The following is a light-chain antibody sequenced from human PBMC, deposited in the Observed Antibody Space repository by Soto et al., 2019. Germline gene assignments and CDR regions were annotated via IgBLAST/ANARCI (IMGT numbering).Light chain of an antibody. CDR2: AAS. CDR1: QSISSY. Sequence: DIQMTQSPSSLSASVGDRVTITCRASQSISSYLNWYQQKPGKAPKLLIYAASSLQSGVPSRFSGSGSGTDFTLTISSLQPEDFATYYCQQSHSTPFTFGPGTKLDIK. V-gene: IGKV1-39*01. J-gene: IGKJ3*01. CDR3: QQSHSTPFT.